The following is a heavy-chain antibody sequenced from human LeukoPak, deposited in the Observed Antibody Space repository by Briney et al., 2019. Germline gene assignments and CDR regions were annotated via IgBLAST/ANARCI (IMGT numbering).Heavy chain of an antibody. CDR2: ISSDGSNK. CDR3: AKVRYFGPSAFDI. J-gene: IGHJ3*02. V-gene: IGHV3-30*18. CDR1: GFTFRNYG. Sequence: PGGSLRLSCAASGFTFRNYGMHWVRQAPGKGLDWVAVISSDGSNKYYADSVKGRFTISRDNSKNTLYLQMNSLRAEDTAVYYCAKVRYFGPSAFDIWGQGTMVTVSS. D-gene: IGHD3-9*01.